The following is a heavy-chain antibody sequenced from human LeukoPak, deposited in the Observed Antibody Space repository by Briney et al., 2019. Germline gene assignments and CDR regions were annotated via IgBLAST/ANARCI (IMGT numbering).Heavy chain of an antibody. J-gene: IGHJ2*01. CDR1: GCTFRDYA. Sequence: GGSLRLSCAASGCTFRDYAINWVRQAPGKGQEWVGFIKSNTYGGTPEYAASVKGRFTNSRDDSKRIAYLQMNSLETEETGVYYCARDIKWYFDLWGRGTLVTVSS. CDR3: ARDIKWYFDL. CDR2: IKSNTYGGTP. V-gene: IGHV3-49*04.